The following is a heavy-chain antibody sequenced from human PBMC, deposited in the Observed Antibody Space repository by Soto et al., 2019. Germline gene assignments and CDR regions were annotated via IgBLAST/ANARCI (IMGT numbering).Heavy chain of an antibody. D-gene: IGHD5-18*01. CDR3: ATLNSFGSGY. J-gene: IGHJ4*02. CDR2: IFSDGSGP. V-gene: IGHV3-74*03. Sequence: EVQLVESGGGLVQPGGSLRLSCAASGFSFSNFWMHWVRQAPGKGLVWVSRIFSDGSGPMYADSVKGRFTISRDNAKSTLYLQMNSLRAEDTAVYYCATLNSFGSGYWGQGTLVTVSS. CDR1: GFSFSNFW.